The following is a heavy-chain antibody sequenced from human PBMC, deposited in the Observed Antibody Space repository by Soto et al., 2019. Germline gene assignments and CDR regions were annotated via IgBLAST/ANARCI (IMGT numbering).Heavy chain of an antibody. CDR1: GGTFSSYA. CDR2: IIPISGTA. D-gene: IGHD2-2*01. CDR3: ARSHGSITSLEIYYYYYYGMDV. J-gene: IGHJ6*02. Sequence: QVQLVQSGAEVKKPGSSVKVSCKASGGTFSSYAISWVRQAPGQGLEWMGGIIPISGTANYAQKFQGRVTISSDESKSTAYMELSSLRSEDTAVYYCARSHGSITSLEIYYYYYYGMDVWGQGTTVTVSS. V-gene: IGHV1-69*01.